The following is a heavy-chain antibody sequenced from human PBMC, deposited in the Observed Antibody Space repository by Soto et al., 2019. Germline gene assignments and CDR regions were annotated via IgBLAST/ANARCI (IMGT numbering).Heavy chain of an antibody. CDR1: GGSISSGGYY. V-gene: IGHV4-31*03. D-gene: IGHD5-18*01. J-gene: IGHJ4*02. Sequence: SETLSLTCTVSGGSISSGGYYWSWLRQHPGKGLEWIGYIYYSGSTYYNPSLKSRVTISVDTSKNQFSLKLSSVTAADTAVYYCARSGYSYGPNPLLYWGQGTLVTVSS. CDR2: IYYSGST. CDR3: ARSGYSYGPNPLLY.